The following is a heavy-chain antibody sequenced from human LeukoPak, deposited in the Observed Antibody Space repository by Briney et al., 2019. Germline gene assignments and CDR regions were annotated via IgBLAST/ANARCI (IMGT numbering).Heavy chain of an antibody. J-gene: IGHJ4*02. CDR3: AKQSYARSLGE. D-gene: IGHD2-8*01. CDR2: TNSGGTST. Sequence: GGSLRLSCATSGFPFSDFSMTWVRQAPRKGLEWISTTNSGGTSTYYAESVKGRFTISRDNSKNALYLQMSSLRVEDTAIYYCAKQSYARSLGEGGPGTLVTVSS. CDR1: GFPFSDFS. V-gene: IGHV3-23*01.